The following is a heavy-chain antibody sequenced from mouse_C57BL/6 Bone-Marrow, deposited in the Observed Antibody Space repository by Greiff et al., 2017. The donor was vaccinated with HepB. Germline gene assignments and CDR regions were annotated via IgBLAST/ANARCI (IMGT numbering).Heavy chain of an antibody. V-gene: IGHV1-61*01. Sequence: QVQLQQPGAELVRPGSSVKLSCKASGYTFTSYWMDWVKQRPGQGLEWIGNIYPSDSETHYNQKFKDKATLTVDKSSSTAYMQLSSLTSADSAVYYCAGSKAYYSNYTYYFDYWGQGTTLTVSS. J-gene: IGHJ2*01. CDR2: IYPSDSET. D-gene: IGHD2-5*01. CDR3: AGSKAYYSNYTYYFDY. CDR1: GYTFTSYW.